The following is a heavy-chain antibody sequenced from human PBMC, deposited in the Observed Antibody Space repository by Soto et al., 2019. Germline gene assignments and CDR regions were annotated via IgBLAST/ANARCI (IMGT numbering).Heavy chain of an antibody. CDR3: AKGSKGFDY. CDR1: GFTFSSYA. D-gene: IGHD2-2*01. Sequence: EVQLLESGGGLVQPGGPLRLSCAASGFTFSSYAMTWVRQAPGTGLEWVSAITGGGDNTYYADSVKGRFTISRDNFKNTLYLQMDSLRDEDTAIYYCAKGSKGFDYWGQGTLVTVSS. CDR2: ITGGGDNT. V-gene: IGHV3-23*01. J-gene: IGHJ4*02.